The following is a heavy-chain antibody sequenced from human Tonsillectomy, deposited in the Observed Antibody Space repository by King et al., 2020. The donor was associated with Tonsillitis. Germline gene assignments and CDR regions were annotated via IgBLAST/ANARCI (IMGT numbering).Heavy chain of an antibody. V-gene: IGHV3-43*01. CDR3: VKVGYSSGWFWFDP. CDR2: ISWDVGST. J-gene: IGHJ5*02. CDR1: GFTFDDYT. Sequence: VQLVESGGVVVQPGGSLKLSCAASGFTFDDYTMHWVRQAPGKGLEWVSLISWDVGSTNYVDSVKGRFTISRDNSKNSLYLQMNSLRTEDTALYYCVKVGYSSGWFWFDPWGQGTLVTVSS. D-gene: IGHD6-19*01.